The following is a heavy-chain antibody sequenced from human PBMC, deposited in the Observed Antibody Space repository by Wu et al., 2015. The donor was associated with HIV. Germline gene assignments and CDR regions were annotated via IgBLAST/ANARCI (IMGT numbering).Heavy chain of an antibody. CDR2: VIPIFDRI. CDR3: AGPSTGYAYDTFDV. V-gene: IGHV1-69*13. Sequence: LVQSGAEVKQPGSSVKVSCRASGGIFNSRAISWIRQAPGQGLEWMGRVIPIFDRIHYKQKFEDRVMITADESTSTVYMELSSLSFDDTAVYYCAGPSTGYAYDTFDVWGQGTMVIVSS. CDR1: GGIFNSRA. D-gene: IGHD5-12*01. J-gene: IGHJ3*01.